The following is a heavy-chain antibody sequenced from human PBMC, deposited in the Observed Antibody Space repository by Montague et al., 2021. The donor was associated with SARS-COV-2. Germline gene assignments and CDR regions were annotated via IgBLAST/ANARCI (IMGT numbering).Heavy chain of an antibody. CDR3: ARGARQGYGFRLGSFDY. CDR1: GGSFSGYS. Sequence: SETLSLTYAVYGGSFSGYSWNWIRQPPGKGLEWIGGINHGGSTNYNPSLKSRVTMSVDTSKSQFSLKLSSVTAADTAVYYCARGARQGYGFRLGSFDYWGQGTLVTVSS. J-gene: IGHJ4*02. V-gene: IGHV4-34*01. D-gene: IGHD3-10*01. CDR2: INHGGST.